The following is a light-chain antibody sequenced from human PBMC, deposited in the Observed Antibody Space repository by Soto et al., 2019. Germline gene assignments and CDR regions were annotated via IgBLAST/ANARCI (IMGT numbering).Light chain of an antibody. CDR1: QSVRNN. CDR3: QPSCNWPLFT. Sequence: EIGLTQSPDILSLSPGERATLSCRASQSVRNNLAWYQEKPGQAPRLLIYDASNRATGIPARFSGSGSGTDFTLTISGLESDDFAVYYRQPSCNWPLFTFGGGTKL. CDR2: DAS. V-gene: IGKV3-11*01. J-gene: IGKJ4*01.